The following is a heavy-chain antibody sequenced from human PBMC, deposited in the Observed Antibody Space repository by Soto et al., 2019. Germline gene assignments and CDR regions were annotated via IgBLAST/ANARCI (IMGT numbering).Heavy chain of an antibody. CDR1: GFTFSSYA. CDR2: ISYDGSNK. V-gene: IGHV3-30-3*01. J-gene: IGHJ6*02. CDR3: ARGDYDSKFYYYYGMDV. D-gene: IGHD4-17*01. Sequence: QVQLVESGGGVVQPGRSLRLSCAASGFTFSSYAMHWVRQAPGKGLEWVAVISYDGSNKYYADSVKGRFTISRDNSKNTLYLQMNSLRAEDTAVYYSARGDYDSKFYYYYGMDVWGQGTTVTVSS.